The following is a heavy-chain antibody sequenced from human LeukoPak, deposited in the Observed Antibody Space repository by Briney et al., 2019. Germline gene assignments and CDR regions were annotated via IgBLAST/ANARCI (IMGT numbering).Heavy chain of an antibody. CDR2: ISSSSSYI. Sequence: GGSLRLSCAASGITFNSYTMNWVRQAPGKGLEWVSSISSSSSYIYYADSVKGRFTISRDNAKNSLYLQMNSLRAEDTAVYYCASLRPHYDFWSGYYPPTHWGQGTLVTVSS. CDR3: ASLRPHYDFWSGYYPPTH. CDR1: GITFNSYT. D-gene: IGHD3-3*01. V-gene: IGHV3-21*01. J-gene: IGHJ4*02.